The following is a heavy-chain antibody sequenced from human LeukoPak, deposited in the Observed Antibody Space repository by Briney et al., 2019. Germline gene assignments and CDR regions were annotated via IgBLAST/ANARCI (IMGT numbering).Heavy chain of an antibody. V-gene: IGHV4-59*01. D-gene: IGHD6-19*01. CDR1: GGSISSYY. Sequence: SETLSLTCSVSGGSISSYYWSWIRQPPGKGLEWIGYIYSSGSTNYNSSLKSRVTISVDTSKNQFSLKLSSVTAADTAVYYCARSGGYSSPQNFWGQGTLVTVSS. J-gene: IGHJ4*02. CDR3: ARSGGYSSPQNF. CDR2: IYSSGST.